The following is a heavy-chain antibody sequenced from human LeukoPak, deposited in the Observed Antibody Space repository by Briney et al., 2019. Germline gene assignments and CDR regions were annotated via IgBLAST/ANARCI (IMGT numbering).Heavy chain of an antibody. CDR2: ISAYNGNT. V-gene: IGHV1-18*01. CDR3: AIDGVVVITTAWFDP. Sequence: ASVKVSCKASGYTFTSYGISWVRQARGQGREGMGWISAYNGNTNYAQKLQGRVTMTTDTSTSTAYMELRSLRSDDTAVYYCAIDGVVVITTAWFDPWGQGTLVTVSS. CDR1: GYTFTSYG. D-gene: IGHD3-22*01. J-gene: IGHJ5*02.